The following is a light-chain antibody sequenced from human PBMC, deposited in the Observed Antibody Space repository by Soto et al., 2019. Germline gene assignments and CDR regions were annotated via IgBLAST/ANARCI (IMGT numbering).Light chain of an antibody. Sequence: QSVLTQPPSASGSPGQSVAISCTGTSSDVVGYNYVSWYQQHPGKTPKLMIYEVNKRPSGVPDRFSGSKSGKTASLTVSGLQAEDEADYYCSSYAGSSNVFGTGTKLTVL. CDR3: SSYAGSSNV. CDR1: SSDVVGYNY. V-gene: IGLV2-8*01. J-gene: IGLJ1*01. CDR2: EVN.